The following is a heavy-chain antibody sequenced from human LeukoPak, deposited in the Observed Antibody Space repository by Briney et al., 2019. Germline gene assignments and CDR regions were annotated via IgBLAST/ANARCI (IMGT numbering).Heavy chain of an antibody. J-gene: IGHJ4*02. CDR2: MNPNSGNT. D-gene: IGHD6-13*01. CDR3: ARRSYSSSWYGY. V-gene: IGHV1-8*02. CDR1: GYTFTSHG. Sequence: ASVKVSCKASGYTFTSHGISWVRQATGQGLEWMGWMNPNSGNTGYAQKFQGRVTMTRNTSISTAYMELSSLRSEDTAVYYCARRSYSSSWYGYWGQGTLVTVSS.